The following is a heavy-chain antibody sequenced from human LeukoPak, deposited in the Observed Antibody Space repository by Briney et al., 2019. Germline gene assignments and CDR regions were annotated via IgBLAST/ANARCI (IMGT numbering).Heavy chain of an antibody. CDR1: GGSISSYY. D-gene: IGHD2-2*01. J-gene: IGHJ4*02. V-gene: IGHV4-59*01. Sequence: SETLSLTCTVSGGSISSYYWSWIRQPPGKGLEWIGYIYYSGSTNYNPSLKSRATISVDTSKNQFSLKLSSVTAADTAVYYCARLLRGVPAAIDYWGQGTLVTVSS. CDR3: ARLLRGVPAAIDY. CDR2: IYYSGST.